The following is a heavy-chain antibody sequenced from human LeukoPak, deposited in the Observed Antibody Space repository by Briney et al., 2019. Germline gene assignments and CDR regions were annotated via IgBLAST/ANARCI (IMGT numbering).Heavy chain of an antibody. Sequence: GGSLGLSCAASGFTFSSYAMSWVRQALGKGLEWVSAISGSGGSTYYADSVKGRFTISRDNSKNTLYLQMNSLRAEDTAVYYCAKDHTIVVVPAAMIDYWGQGTLVTVSS. V-gene: IGHV3-23*01. CDR1: GFTFSSYA. CDR2: ISGSGGST. J-gene: IGHJ4*02. CDR3: AKDHTIVVVPAAMIDY. D-gene: IGHD2-2*01.